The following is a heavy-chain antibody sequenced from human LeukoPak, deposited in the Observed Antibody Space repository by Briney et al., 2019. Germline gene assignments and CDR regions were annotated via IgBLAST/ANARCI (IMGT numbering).Heavy chain of an antibody. D-gene: IGHD3-3*01. J-gene: IGHJ6*03. V-gene: IGHV3-7*01. CDR2: IKQDGSEK. Sequence: GGSLRLSCAASGFTFSSYWMSWVRQAPGKGLEWVANIKQDGSEKYYVDSVKGRFTISRDDAKNSLYLQMNSLRAEDTAVYYCARVYTIFGVVTPLYYYYMDVWGKGTTVTVSS. CDR1: GFTFSSYW. CDR3: ARVYTIFGVVTPLYYYYMDV.